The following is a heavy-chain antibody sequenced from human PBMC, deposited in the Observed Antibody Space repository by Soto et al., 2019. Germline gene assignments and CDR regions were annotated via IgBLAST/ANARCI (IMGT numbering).Heavy chain of an antibody. CDR3: ARWSFLDY. CDR1: GFSFTSYA. J-gene: IGHJ4*02. Sequence: GGSLRLPCAASGFSFTSYALSWVRQAPGKGLEWVSTISGSDGKTYYADSVKGRFSISRDTSKTTLYLQMNSLRVEDTAVYYCARWSFLDYWGQGTRVTVSS. CDR2: ISGSDGKT. V-gene: IGHV3-23*01. D-gene: IGHD1-26*01.